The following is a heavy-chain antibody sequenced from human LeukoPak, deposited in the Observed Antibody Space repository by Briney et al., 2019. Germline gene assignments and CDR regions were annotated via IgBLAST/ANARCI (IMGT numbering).Heavy chain of an antibody. D-gene: IGHD6-13*01. CDR2: ISSSSSII. CDR3: ARDLVAAAGTTFDY. J-gene: IGHJ4*02. Sequence: PGGSLRLSCAASGFTFSRSSMNWVRQAPGKGLEWVSYISSSSSIIYYADSVRGRFTISRDNAKNSLYHQMNSLRAEDTAAYYCARDLVAAAGTTFDYWGQGTLVTVSS. CDR1: GFTFSRSS. V-gene: IGHV3-48*01.